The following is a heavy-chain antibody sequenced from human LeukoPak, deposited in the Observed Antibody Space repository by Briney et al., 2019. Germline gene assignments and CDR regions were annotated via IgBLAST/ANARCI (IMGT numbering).Heavy chain of an antibody. CDR1: GFIISNYA. Sequence: QTGGSLRLSCSASGFIISNYAMHWVRQAPGKGLEYVSAISANGGRTYYVDSVKGRFTISRDNSKNTLYLQMSSLRAEDTAIYHCVKDLYKGDSSSWYYFHYWGQGTLVTVSS. J-gene: IGHJ4*02. D-gene: IGHD6-13*01. CDR2: ISANGGRT. V-gene: IGHV3-64D*06. CDR3: VKDLYKGDSSSWYYFHY.